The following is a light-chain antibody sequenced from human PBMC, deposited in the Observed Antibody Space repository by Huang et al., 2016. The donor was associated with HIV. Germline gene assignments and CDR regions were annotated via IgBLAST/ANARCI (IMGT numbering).Light chain of an antibody. V-gene: IGKV3-20*01. CDR3: QQYGRSPPT. J-gene: IGKJ2*01. CDR2: GAS. CDR1: QTVTSRS. Sequence: EIVLTLFPGTLSLSPGDRATLSCRADQTVTSRSLAWYQERPGQAPRLLIPGASSRASGIPDRFSGSGSGTDFALTISGLEPEDFVIYYCQQYGRSPPTFGRGTKLEIK.